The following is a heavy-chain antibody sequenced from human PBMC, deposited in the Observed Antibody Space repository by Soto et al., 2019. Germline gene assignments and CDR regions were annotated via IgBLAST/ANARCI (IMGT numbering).Heavy chain of an antibody. D-gene: IGHD3-10*01. J-gene: IGHJ6*02. CDR3: SHMRGSGLCGMDV. V-gene: IGHV2-5*01. Sequence: QITLKESGPTLMKPTQTLTLTFAFSGFSLSTSGVGVGWIRQPPGKALEWLALIFSNDDTRYSPSLISRLTITKDTSKNQVVLTMTNIGPVDTATYYCSHMRGSGLCGMDVWGQGDTVTVSS. CDR1: GFSLSTSGVG. CDR2: IFSNDDT.